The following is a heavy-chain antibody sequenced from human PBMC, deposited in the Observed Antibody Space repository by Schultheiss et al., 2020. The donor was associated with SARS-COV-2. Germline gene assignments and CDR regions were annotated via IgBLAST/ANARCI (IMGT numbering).Heavy chain of an antibody. D-gene: IGHD6-19*01. CDR2: ISSSSSYI. CDR1: GFTFDDYG. V-gene: IGHV3-21*04. CDR3: AKDSSGWYGGTDY. J-gene: IGHJ4*02. Sequence: GGSLRLSCAASGFTFDDYGMSWVRQAPGKGLEWVSSISSSSSYIYYADSVKGRFTISRDNSKNTLYLQMNSLRAEDTALYYCAKDSSGWYGGTDYWGQGTLVTASS.